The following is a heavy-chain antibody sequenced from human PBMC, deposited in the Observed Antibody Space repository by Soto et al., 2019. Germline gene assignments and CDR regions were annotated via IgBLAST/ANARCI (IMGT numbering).Heavy chain of an antibody. CDR2: ISDNGGTT. D-gene: IGHD6-6*01. CDR1: EFNISDHG. V-gene: IGHV3-23*01. CDR3: ANDTRQLIVFFEY. Sequence: HRHRCRVAEFNISDHGISWVSQATGKGLEWVSSISDNGGTTYYADSVKGRFTISRDNSKNTLYLQMNSLRAEDTAVYYCANDTRQLIVFFEYWGQGTQVTVSS. J-gene: IGHJ4*02.